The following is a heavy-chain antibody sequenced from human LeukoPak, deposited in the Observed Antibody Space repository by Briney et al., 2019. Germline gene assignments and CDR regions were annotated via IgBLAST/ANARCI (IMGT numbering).Heavy chain of an antibody. J-gene: IGHJ5*02. Sequence: PSETLSLTCTVSGGSISSGSYYWSWIRQPAGKGLEWIGEINHSGSTNYNPSLKSRVTISVDTSKNQFSLKLSSVTAADTAVYYCARIGPGMNWFDPWGQGTLVTVSS. CDR2: INHSGST. CDR1: GGSISSGSYY. CDR3: ARIGPGMNWFDP. V-gene: IGHV4-61*10. D-gene: IGHD1-1*01.